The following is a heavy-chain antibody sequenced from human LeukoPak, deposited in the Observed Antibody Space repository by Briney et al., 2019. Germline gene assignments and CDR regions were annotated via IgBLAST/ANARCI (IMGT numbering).Heavy chain of an antibody. CDR1: GFTFRSYA. CDR3: AIHPYYDSSGYPYYFDY. CDR2: ISGSGGST. Sequence: GGSLRLSCTASGFTFRSYAMSWVRQAPGKGLKWVSGISGSGGSTYYADSVKGRFTISRDNSKNTLYLQMNSLRAEDTAVYYCAIHPYYDSSGYPYYFDYWGQGTLVTVSS. J-gene: IGHJ4*02. D-gene: IGHD3-22*01. V-gene: IGHV3-23*01.